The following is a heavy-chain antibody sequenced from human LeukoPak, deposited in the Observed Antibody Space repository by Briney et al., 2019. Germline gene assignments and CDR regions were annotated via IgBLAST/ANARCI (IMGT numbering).Heavy chain of an antibody. Sequence: ASVKVSCKASGYTFTGYYMHWVRQAPGQGLEWMGRINPNSGGTNYAQKFQGRVTMTRDTSISTAYMELSRLRSDDRAVFYCARGGPYEYVWGSYRPFDYWGQGTLVTVSS. J-gene: IGHJ4*02. CDR1: GYTFTGYY. CDR2: INPNSGGT. V-gene: IGHV1-2*06. CDR3: ARGGPYEYVWGSYRPFDY. D-gene: IGHD3-16*02.